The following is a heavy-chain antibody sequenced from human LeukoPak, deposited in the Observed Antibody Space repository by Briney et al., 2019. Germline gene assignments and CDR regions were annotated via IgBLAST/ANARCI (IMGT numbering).Heavy chain of an antibody. V-gene: IGHV4-34*01. CDR2: INHSGST. Sequence: PSETLSLTCAVYGGSFSGYYWSWIRQPPGKGLEWIGEINHSGSTNYNPSLKSRVTISVDTSKNQFSLKLSSVTAADTAVYYCATLQRRWLQLFDYWGQGTLVTVSS. CDR1: GGSFSGYY. D-gene: IGHD5-24*01. CDR3: ATLQRRWLQLFDY. J-gene: IGHJ4*02.